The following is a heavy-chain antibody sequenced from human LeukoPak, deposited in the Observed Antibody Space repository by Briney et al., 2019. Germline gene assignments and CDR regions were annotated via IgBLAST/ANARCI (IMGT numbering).Heavy chain of an antibody. D-gene: IGHD6-13*01. V-gene: IGHV4-34*01. CDR3: ARVRGSSSWYPYFDY. J-gene: IGHJ4*02. CDR1: GGSFSGYY. CDR2: INHSGST. Sequence: PSETLSLTCAVYGGSFSGYYWSWIRQPPGKGLEWIGEINHSGSTNYNPSLKSRVTISVDTSKNQFSLKLSSVTAADTAVYYCARVRGSSSWYPYFDYWGRGTLVTVSS.